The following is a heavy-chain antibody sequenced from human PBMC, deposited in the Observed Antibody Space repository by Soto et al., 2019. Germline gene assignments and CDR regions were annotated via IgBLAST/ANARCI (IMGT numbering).Heavy chain of an antibody. D-gene: IGHD4-17*01. J-gene: IGHJ4*02. CDR3: ARAVGYGDKAQRYFDY. Sequence: EVQLVETGGGLIQPGGSLRLSCAASGITVSSNYMSWVRQAPGKGLEWVSVIYSGGSTYYADSVKGRFTISRDNSKNTLYLQMNSLRAEDTAVYYCARAVGYGDKAQRYFDYWGQGTLVTVSS. V-gene: IGHV3-53*02. CDR1: GITVSSNY. CDR2: IYSGGST.